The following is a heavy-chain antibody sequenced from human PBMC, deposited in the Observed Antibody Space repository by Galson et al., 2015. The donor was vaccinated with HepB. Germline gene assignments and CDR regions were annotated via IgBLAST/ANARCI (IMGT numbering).Heavy chain of an antibody. CDR3: ARRGKYCSSTSCYEGFDY. CDR1: GYSFTSYW. J-gene: IGHJ4*02. Sequence: QSGAEVTKPGESLRISCKGSGYSFTSYWISWVRQMPGKGLEWMGRIDPSDSYTNYSPSFQGHVTISADKSISTAYLQWSSLKASDTAMYYCARRGKYCSSTSCYEGFDYWGQGTLVTVSS. CDR2: IDPSDSYT. V-gene: IGHV5-10-1*01. D-gene: IGHD2-2*01.